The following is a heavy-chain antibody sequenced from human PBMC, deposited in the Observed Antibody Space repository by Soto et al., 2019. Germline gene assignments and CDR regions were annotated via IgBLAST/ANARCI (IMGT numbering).Heavy chain of an antibody. CDR1: GGSISSGGYY. CDR3: ARRYCSGGSCYSGWFDP. V-gene: IGHV4-31*03. Sequence: QVQLQESGPGLVKPSQTLSLTCTDSGGSISSGGYYWSWIRQHPGKGLEWIGYIYYSGSTYYNPSLKSRVTISVDTSKNQFSLKLSSVTAADTAVYYCARRYCSGGSCYSGWFDPWGQGTLVTVSS. CDR2: IYYSGST. D-gene: IGHD2-15*01. J-gene: IGHJ5*02.